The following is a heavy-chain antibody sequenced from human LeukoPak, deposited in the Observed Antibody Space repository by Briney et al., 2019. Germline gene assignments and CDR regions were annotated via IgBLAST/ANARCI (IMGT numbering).Heavy chain of an antibody. Sequence: GGSLRLSCAASGFTFSSYSMNWVRQAPGKGLEWVSYISSSSSTIYYADSVKGRFTISRDNAKNSLYLQMNSLRAEDTAVYYCARDYEASWRAFDIWGQGTMVTVSS. D-gene: IGHD3-16*01. CDR2: ISSSSSTI. J-gene: IGHJ3*02. V-gene: IGHV3-48*04. CDR3: ARDYEASWRAFDI. CDR1: GFTFSSYS.